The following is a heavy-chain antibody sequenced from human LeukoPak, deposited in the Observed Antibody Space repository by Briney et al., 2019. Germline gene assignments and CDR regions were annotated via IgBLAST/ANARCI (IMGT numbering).Heavy chain of an antibody. D-gene: IGHD6-13*01. CDR1: GYTFRDDY. Sequence: ASVTVSCKASGYTFRDDYMHWVRQAPGQGLESMGWINPDSGFANYAQKFQGRVTMTRDTSISTAYLGVRRLTSDDTAVYYCAPTAEAYNSNWSVWGPGTLVTVSS. CDR2: INPDSGFA. CDR3: APTAEAYNSNWSV. J-gene: IGHJ4*02. V-gene: IGHV1-2*02.